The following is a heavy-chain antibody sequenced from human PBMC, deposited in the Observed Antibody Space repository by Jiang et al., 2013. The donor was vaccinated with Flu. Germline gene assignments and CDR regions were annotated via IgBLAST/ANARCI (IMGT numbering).Heavy chain of an antibody. CDR1: GGSISSGGYY. CDR2: IYYSGST. V-gene: IGHV4-31*03. D-gene: IGHD5-24*01. Sequence: PGLVKPSQTLSLTCTVSGGSISSGGYYWSWIRQHPGKGLEWIGYIYYSGSTYYNPSLKSRVTISVDTSKNQFSLKLSSVTAADTAVYYCARGGRWLYYFDIWGQGTMVTVSS. J-gene: IGHJ3*02. CDR3: ARGGRWLYYFDI.